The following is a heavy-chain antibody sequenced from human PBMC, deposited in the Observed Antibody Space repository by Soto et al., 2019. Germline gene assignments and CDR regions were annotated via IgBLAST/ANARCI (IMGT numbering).Heavy chain of an antibody. CDR1: GYAFTTYG. Sequence: QVHLVQSGAEVKKPGASVKVSCKGSGYAFTTYGITSVRQAPGQGLEWMGWISAHNGNTNYAQKLQGRVTVTRDTSTSTAYMELRSLRSDDTAVYYCARGRYGDYWGQGALVTVSS. V-gene: IGHV1-18*01. CDR2: ISAHNGNT. CDR3: ARGRYGDY. D-gene: IGHD1-1*01. J-gene: IGHJ4*02.